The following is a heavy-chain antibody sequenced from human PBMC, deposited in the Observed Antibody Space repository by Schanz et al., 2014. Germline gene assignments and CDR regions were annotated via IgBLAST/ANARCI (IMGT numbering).Heavy chain of an antibody. V-gene: IGHV3-23*01. CDR2: ITGASDHI. J-gene: IGHJ5*02. Sequence: EVQLLESGGGLIQPGGSLRLSCAASGFIFGSSVMAWVRQAPGKGLEWVSGITGASDHIDYAESVKGRFTISRDSSKNTLYLQMSSLRADDTAVYYCAKAADWPVTRFGPWGQGTLVTVSS. CDR1: GFIFGSSV. D-gene: IGHD3-9*01. CDR3: AKAADWPVTRFGP.